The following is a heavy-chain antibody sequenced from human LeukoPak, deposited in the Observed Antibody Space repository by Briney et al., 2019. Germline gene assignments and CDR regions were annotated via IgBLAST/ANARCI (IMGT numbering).Heavy chain of an antibody. CDR3: ARGGTVTTAPIDY. V-gene: IGHV1-46*01. Sequence: ASVKVSCKASGYTFTSYGISWVRQAPGQGLEWMGIINSSSGSTSYAQKFQGRVTMTRDTSTSTVDMELSSLRFEDTAVYYCARGGTVTTAPIDYWGQGTLVTVSS. CDR1: GYTFTSYG. J-gene: IGHJ4*02. D-gene: IGHD4-17*01. CDR2: INSSSGST.